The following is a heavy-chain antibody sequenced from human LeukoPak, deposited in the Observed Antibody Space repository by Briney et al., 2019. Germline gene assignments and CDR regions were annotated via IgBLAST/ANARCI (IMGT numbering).Heavy chain of an antibody. Sequence: ASVKVSCKASGYTFTGYYLHWVRQAPGQGLEWMGWITPNSGGTNYAQNFQGRVTLTSDTSISTAYMELNSLSSDDTAVYYCARSHLYSAFDIWGQGTMVTVSS. CDR2: ITPNSGGT. D-gene: IGHD1-26*01. V-gene: IGHV1-2*02. CDR3: ARSHLYSAFDI. J-gene: IGHJ3*02. CDR1: GYTFTGYY.